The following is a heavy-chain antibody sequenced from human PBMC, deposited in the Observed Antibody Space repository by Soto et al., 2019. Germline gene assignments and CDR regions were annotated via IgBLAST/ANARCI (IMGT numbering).Heavy chain of an antibody. Sequence: ETLSLTCTVSGGSISSSSYYWGWIRQPPGKGLEWIGSIYYSGSTYYNPSLKSRVTISVDTSKNQFSLKLSSVTAADTAVYYCAIRGYCSGGSCYSDYYYYGMDVWGQGTTV. CDR3: AIRGYCSGGSCYSDYYYYGMDV. CDR2: IYYSGST. J-gene: IGHJ6*02. CDR1: GGSISSSSYY. D-gene: IGHD2-15*01. V-gene: IGHV4-39*01.